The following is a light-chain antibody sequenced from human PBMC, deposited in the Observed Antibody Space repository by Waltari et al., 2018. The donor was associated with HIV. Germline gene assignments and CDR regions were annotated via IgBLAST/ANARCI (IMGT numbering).Light chain of an antibody. J-gene: IGLJ3*02. V-gene: IGLV3-1*01. CDR1: EVGDKF. CDR2: QDT. CDR3: QAGDSSAVV. Sequence: SYALLQPPSLSVSPGQTATLPCSGDEVGDKFASWYQPKPGRSPVLVIYQDTKRPSGSPERCSGSNSGNTATLTISGTEAVDEADYYCQAGDSSAVVFGGGTKLTVL.